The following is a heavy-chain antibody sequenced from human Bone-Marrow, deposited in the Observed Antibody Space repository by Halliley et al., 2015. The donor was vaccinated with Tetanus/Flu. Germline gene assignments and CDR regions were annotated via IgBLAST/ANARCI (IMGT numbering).Heavy chain of an antibody. V-gene: IGHV3-48*03. D-gene: IGHD4-17*01. Sequence: EWISYIRGTGTIIYYADSLKSRFCVSRDNPKNSMYLQMNSLRAEDTAVYYCARDHYGDGSFDPWGQGTLVTVSS. CDR2: IRGTGTII. CDR3: ARDHYGDGSFDP. J-gene: IGHJ5*02.